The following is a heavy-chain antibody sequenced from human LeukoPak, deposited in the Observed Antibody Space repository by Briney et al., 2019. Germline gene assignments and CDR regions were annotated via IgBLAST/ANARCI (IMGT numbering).Heavy chain of an antibody. CDR1: GFTFDDYT. CDR2: ISWDGGST. V-gene: IGHV3-43*01. D-gene: IGHD3-3*01. J-gene: IGHJ3*02. CDR3: ARVGITIFGVVILDDAFDI. Sequence: GGSLRLSCAASGFTFDDYTMHWVRQAPGKGLEWVSLISWDGGSTYYADSVKGRFTISRDNSKNSLYLQMNSLRAEDTAVYYCARVGITIFGVVILDDAFDIWGQGTMVTVSS.